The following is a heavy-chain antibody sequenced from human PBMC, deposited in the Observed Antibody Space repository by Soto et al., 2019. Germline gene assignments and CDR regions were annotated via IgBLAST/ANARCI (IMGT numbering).Heavy chain of an antibody. CDR2: IYYSGST. J-gene: IGHJ5*02. CDR1: GGSISSYY. CDR3: ARDPWFDP. V-gene: IGHV4-59*01. Sequence: SETLSLTCTVSGGSISSYYWSWIRQPPGKGLEWIGYIYYSGSTSYNPSLKSRVTISVDTSKNQFSLKLSSVTAADTAVYYCARDPWFDPWGQGTLVTVSS.